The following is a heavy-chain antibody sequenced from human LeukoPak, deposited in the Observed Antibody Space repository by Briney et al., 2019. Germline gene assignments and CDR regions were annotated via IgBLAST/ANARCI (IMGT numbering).Heavy chain of an antibody. V-gene: IGHV3-74*01. Sequence: GGSLRLSCAASGFTLSSYWMHWVRQAPGKGLVWVSRINSDGSSTSYANSVKGRFTISRDNAKNTLYLQMNSLRAEDTAVYYCARGTYYYDSSVYPLFDYWGQGTLVTVSS. CDR1: GFTLSSYW. D-gene: IGHD3-22*01. J-gene: IGHJ4*02. CDR3: ARGTYYYDSSVYPLFDY. CDR2: INSDGSST.